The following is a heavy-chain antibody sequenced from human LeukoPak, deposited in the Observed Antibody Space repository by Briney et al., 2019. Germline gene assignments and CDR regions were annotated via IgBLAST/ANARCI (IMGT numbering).Heavy chain of an antibody. V-gene: IGHV3-53*01. CDR1: GFTVSTNY. J-gene: IGHJ4*02. Sequence: GGSLRLSCVASGFTVSTNYMNWVRQAPGKGLEWVSVIYSGGSTYYADSVQGRFTISRDNSKNTLYLEMNSLSPDDTAVYYCARGVEPLAANTLAYWGQGTLVTVSS. CDR2: IYSGGST. CDR3: ARGVEPLAANTLAY. D-gene: IGHD1-14*01.